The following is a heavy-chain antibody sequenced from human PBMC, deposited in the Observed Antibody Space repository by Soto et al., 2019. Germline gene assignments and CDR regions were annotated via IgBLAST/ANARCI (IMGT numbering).Heavy chain of an antibody. J-gene: IGHJ4*02. V-gene: IGHV4-34*01. CDR3: ARGYGYYSAYYFDY. CDR2: INHSGST. CDR1: GGSFSGYY. D-gene: IGHD5-18*01. Sequence: SETLSLTCAVYGGSFSGYYWSWIRQPPGKGLEWIGEINHSGSTNYNPSLKSRVTISVDTSKNQFSLKLSSVTAADTAVYYCARGYGYYSAYYFDYWAQGTLVTVSS.